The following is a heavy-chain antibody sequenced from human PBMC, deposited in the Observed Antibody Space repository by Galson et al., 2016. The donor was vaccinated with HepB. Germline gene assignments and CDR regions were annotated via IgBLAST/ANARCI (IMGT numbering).Heavy chain of an antibody. V-gene: IGHV3-23*01. Sequence: SLRLSCAASGFPFSSSGMSWVRQTPGRGLEWLSGITGRGDTTHYADSVRGRFTISRDNSKNTLYLYMNSLRAGDTAVYYCGKHGGFDYWGQGALATVSS. CDR3: GKHGGFDY. CDR2: ITGRGDTT. J-gene: IGHJ4*02. D-gene: IGHD3-16*01. CDR1: GFPFSSSG.